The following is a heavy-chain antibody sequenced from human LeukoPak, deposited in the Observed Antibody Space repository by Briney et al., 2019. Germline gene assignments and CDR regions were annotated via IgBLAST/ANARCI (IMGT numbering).Heavy chain of an antibody. V-gene: IGHV3-7*03. D-gene: IGHD1-26*01. J-gene: IGHJ3*02. CDR1: GFTFSGAW. CDR2: IREDGTEK. CDR3: ARVRVVWDLDDAFDI. Sequence: GGSLRLSCTASGFTFSGAWMTWVRQAPGKGLEWVANIREDGTEKNYVDSVKGRFTISRDNAKNSLFLQMNSLRADDTALYYCARVRVVWDLDDAFDIWGQGTMVTVSS.